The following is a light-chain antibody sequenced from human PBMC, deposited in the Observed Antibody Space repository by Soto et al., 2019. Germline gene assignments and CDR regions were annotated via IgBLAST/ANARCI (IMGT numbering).Light chain of an antibody. V-gene: IGLV2-14*01. J-gene: IGLJ1*01. CDR3: SSYTSSSTDYV. Sequence: ALAQPASVSGSPGQSITISCTGTSSDVGGYNYVSWYQQHPGKAPKLMIYDVSNRPSGVSNRFSGSKSGNTASLTISGLQAEDEADYYCSSYTSSSTDYVFGTGTKVTVL. CDR2: DVS. CDR1: SSDVGGYNY.